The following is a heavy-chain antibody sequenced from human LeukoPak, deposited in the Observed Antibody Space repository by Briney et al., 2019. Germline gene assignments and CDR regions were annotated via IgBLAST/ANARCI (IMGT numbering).Heavy chain of an antibody. D-gene: IGHD3-22*01. CDR2: ISSSSSYI. CDR3: ARIIVATGYYMDV. Sequence: GGSLRLSCAASGFTFSSYSMNWVRQAPGKGLEWASSISSSSSYIDYADSVKGRFTISRDNAKNSLYLQMNSLRAEDTAVYYCARIIVATGYYMDVWGKGTTVTVSS. J-gene: IGHJ6*03. V-gene: IGHV3-21*01. CDR1: GFTFSSYS.